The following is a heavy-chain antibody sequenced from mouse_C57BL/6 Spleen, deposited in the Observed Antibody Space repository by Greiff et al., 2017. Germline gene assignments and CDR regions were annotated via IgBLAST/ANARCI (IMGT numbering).Heavy chain of an antibody. Sequence: EVKLVESGGGLVKPGGSLKLSCAASGFTFSDYGMHWVRQAPEKGLEWVAYISRGSSTIYYADTVKGRFTISRDNAKNTLFLQMTSLRSEDTAMYYCARGTGTGNYFDYWGQGTTLTVSS. CDR1: GFTFSDYG. J-gene: IGHJ2*01. V-gene: IGHV5-17*01. CDR3: ARGTGTGNYFDY. CDR2: ISRGSSTI. D-gene: IGHD4-1*01.